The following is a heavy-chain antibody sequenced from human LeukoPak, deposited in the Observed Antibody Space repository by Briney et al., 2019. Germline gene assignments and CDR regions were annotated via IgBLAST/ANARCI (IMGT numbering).Heavy chain of an antibody. CDR2: IYYSGST. D-gene: IGHD6-19*01. V-gene: IGHV4-39*01. J-gene: IGHJ4*02. CDR1: GGSISSSSYY. Sequence: MPSETLSLTCTVSGGSISSSSYYWGWIRQPPGKGLEWIASIYYSGSTYYNPSLKSRVTISVDTSKNQLSLKLSSVTAADTAVYYCARQGVRSGWPDYWGQGTLVTVSS. CDR3: ARQGVRSGWPDY.